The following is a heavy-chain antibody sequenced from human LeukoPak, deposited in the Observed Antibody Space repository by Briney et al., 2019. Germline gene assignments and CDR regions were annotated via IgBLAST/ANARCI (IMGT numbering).Heavy chain of an antibody. V-gene: IGHV4-4*02. J-gene: IGHJ5*02. CDR1: GGSISSNNW. CDR3: ARVETPRKTYYDFWSGYYDNWFDP. Sequence: PSGTLSLTCAVSGGSISSNNWWGWVRQPPGKGLEWIGEIYHSGSPNYNPSLKSRVTISVDKSRNHFSLNLSSVTAADTAVYYCARVETPRKTYYDFWSGYYDNWFDPWGQGTLVTVSS. D-gene: IGHD3-3*01. CDR2: IYHSGSP.